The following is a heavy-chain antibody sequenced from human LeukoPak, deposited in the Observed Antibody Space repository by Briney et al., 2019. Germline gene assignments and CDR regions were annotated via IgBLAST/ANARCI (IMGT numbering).Heavy chain of an antibody. CDR3: TRNPGMDV. J-gene: IGHJ6*02. V-gene: IGHV3-74*01. Sequence: PGGSLRLSCAASGFTFSTYWMHWVRQAPGKGLVWISRLNGDGSSSTYADSVKGRFTISRDNGKNTLYLQMNSLRTEDTAVYYCTRNPGMDVWGQGTTVTVSS. CDR2: LNGDGSSS. CDR1: GFTFSTYW.